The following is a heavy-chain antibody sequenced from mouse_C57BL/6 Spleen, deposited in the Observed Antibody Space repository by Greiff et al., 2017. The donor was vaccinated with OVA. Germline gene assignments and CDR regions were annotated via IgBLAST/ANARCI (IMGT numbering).Heavy chain of an antibody. Sequence: VHVKQSGPELVKPGASVKIPCKASGYTFTDYNMDWVKQSHGKSLEWIGDINPNNGGTIYNQKFKGKATLTVDKSSSTAYMELRSLTSEDTAVYYCARSGGSSYGYFDVWGTGTTVTVSS. CDR3: ARSGGSSYGYFDV. CDR1: GYTFTDYN. V-gene: IGHV1-18*01. J-gene: IGHJ1*03. CDR2: INPNNGGT. D-gene: IGHD1-1*01.